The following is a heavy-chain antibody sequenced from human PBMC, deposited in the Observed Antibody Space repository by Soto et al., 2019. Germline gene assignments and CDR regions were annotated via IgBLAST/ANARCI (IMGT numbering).Heavy chain of an antibody. CDR3: ARVNARARYYYYGMDV. V-gene: IGHV5-51*01. J-gene: IGHJ6*02. CDR1: GYSFTSYW. CDR2: IYPGDSDT. Sequence: PGESLKISCNGSGYSFTSYWIGWVRQMPGKGLEWMGIIYPGDSDTRYSPSFQGQVTISADKSISTAYLQWSSLKASDTAMYYCARVNARARYYYYGMDVWGRGTTVTVSS.